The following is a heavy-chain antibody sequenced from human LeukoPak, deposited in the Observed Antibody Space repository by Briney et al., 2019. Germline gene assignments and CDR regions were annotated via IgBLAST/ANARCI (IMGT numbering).Heavy chain of an antibody. CDR1: GFTFSDHY. D-gene: IGHD3-22*01. CDR3: ARVSRGPHPYYYDSSGYMDY. J-gene: IGHJ4*02. CDR2: IRKKVNSYTT. Sequence: PGGSLRLSCVASGFTFSDHYMDWVRQAPGKGLEWVGRIRKKVNSYTTEYAASVNGRFTISRDDSKNSLYLQMNSLRAEDTAVYYCARVSRGPHPYYYDSSGYMDYWGQGTLVTVSS. V-gene: IGHV3-72*01.